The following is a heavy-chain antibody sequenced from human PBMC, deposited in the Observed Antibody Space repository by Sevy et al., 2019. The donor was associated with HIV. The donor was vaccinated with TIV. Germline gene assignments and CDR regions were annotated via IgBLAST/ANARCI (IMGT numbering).Heavy chain of an antibody. D-gene: IGHD3-3*01. CDR2: IWYDGSNK. CDR1: GFTFSSYG. CDR3: ARGNYDFWSGYSHFDY. V-gene: IGHV3-33*01. Sequence: GGSLRLSCAASGFTFSSYGMHWVRQAPGKGLEWVAVIWYDGSNKYYADSVKGRFTISRDNSKNTLYLQMNSLRAEDTAVYYCARGNYDFWSGYSHFDYWGQGTLVTVS. J-gene: IGHJ4*02.